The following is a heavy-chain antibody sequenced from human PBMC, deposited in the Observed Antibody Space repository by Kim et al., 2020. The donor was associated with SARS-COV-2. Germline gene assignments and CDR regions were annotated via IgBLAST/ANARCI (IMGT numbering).Heavy chain of an antibody. J-gene: IGHJ4*03. CDR3: AREGSSGGAGGYYDY. CDR1: GFTFSSFD. CDR2: ISYDGSKK. Sequence: GGSLRLSCAASGFTFSSFDMHWVRQAPGKGLEWVAYISYDGSKKYYVDSVKGRLTISRDNSKNTLYLQMNSLRAEDTAVYFCAREGSSGGAGGYYDYWG. D-gene: IGHD1-26*01. V-gene: IGHV3-30-3*01.